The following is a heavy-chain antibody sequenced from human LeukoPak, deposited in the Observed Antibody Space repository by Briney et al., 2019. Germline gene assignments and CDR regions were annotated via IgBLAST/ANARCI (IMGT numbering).Heavy chain of an antibody. CDR3: ARASFWESPVNWLDP. Sequence: GASVKVSCKASGYTFTGYYMHWVRQAPGQGLEWMGWINPNSGGTNYAQKFQGRVTLTRDRSTSTVYMELTRLTSDDTAVYYCARASFWESPVNWLDPWGQGTLVTVSS. V-gene: IGHV1-2*02. J-gene: IGHJ5*02. CDR2: INPNSGGT. D-gene: IGHD3-3*01. CDR1: GYTFTGYY.